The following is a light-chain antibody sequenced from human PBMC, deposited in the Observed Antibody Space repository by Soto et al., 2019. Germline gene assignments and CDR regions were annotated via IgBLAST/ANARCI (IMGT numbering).Light chain of an antibody. CDR3: SSYAGSNNLGV. J-gene: IGLJ2*01. CDR2: EVS. Sequence: QSALTQPPSASGSPGQSVTISCTGTSSDVGGYNYVSWYQQHPGKAPKLMIYEVSKRPSGVPDRFSGSKSGNTASLTVSGIQAEDEADYYCSSYAGSNNLGVFGGGTKRPS. V-gene: IGLV2-8*01. CDR1: SSDVGGYNY.